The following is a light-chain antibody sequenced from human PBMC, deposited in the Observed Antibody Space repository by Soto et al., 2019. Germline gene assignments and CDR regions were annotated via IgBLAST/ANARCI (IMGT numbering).Light chain of an antibody. J-gene: IGLJ2*01. CDR1: SSDIGAYNF. Sequence: QSALTQPASVSGSPGQSITISCTGTSSDIGAYNFVSWFQQHPDKAPKLIIYEVNHRPSGVSDRFSGSKSANTASLTISGLQAEDDADYYCSSYTTSSTRIFGGGTQLTV. V-gene: IGLV2-14*01. CDR3: SSYTTSSTRI. CDR2: EVN.